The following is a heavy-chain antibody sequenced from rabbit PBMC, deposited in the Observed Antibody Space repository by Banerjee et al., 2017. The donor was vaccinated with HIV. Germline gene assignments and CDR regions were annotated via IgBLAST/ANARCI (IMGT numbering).Heavy chain of an antibody. J-gene: IGHJ4*01. Sequence: QSLEESGGDLVKPGASLTLTCTASGFSFSSSYWICWVRQAPGKGLEWIGYIDPVFGSTYYASWVNGRFTISSHNAQNTLYLQLNSLTAADTATYFCVRLDDYGDNTINLWGPGTLVTVS. CDR1: GFSFSSSYW. CDR3: VRLDDYGDNTINL. V-gene: IGHV1S40*01. CDR2: IDPVFGST. D-gene: IGHD2-1*01.